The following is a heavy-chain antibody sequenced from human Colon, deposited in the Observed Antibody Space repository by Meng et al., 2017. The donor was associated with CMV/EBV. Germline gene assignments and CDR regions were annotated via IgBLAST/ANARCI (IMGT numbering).Heavy chain of an antibody. D-gene: IGHD3-16*01. J-gene: IGHJ4*02. CDR3: ARDGVSDYYFDY. Sequence: ETLSLTCTVSGGSVSSGSYYWSWIRQPPGKGLEWIGYIYYSGSTNYNPSLKSRVTISVDTSKNQFSLKLSSVTAADTAVYYCARDGVSDYYFDYWGQGALVTVSS. V-gene: IGHV4-61*01. CDR2: IYYSGST. CDR1: GGSVSSGSYY.